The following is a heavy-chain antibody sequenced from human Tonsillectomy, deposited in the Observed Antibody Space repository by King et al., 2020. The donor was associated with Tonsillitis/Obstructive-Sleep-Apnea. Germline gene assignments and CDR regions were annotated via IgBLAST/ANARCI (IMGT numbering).Heavy chain of an antibody. CDR2: ISLSSSPI. CDR3: ARRGWFDS. Sequence: VQLVESGGGLVQPGGSLRLSCAASGLTFGNYSMNWVRQAPGKGLEWVSYISLSSSPIHYADSVKGRFTISRDNAKNSLYLQMNSLRDEDTAVYYCARRGWFDSWGQGTLVTVSS. CDR1: GLTFGNYS. J-gene: IGHJ5*01. V-gene: IGHV3-48*02.